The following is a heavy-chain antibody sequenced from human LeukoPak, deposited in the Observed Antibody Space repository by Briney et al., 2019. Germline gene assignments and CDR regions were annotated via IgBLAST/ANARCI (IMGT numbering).Heavy chain of an antibody. CDR3: ARAPGYYYYYMDV. CDR1: GFTFSNYW. J-gene: IGHJ6*03. V-gene: IGHV3-74*01. Sequence: GGSLRLSCAASGFTFSNYWMHWVRQAPGKGLVWVSRINSDGNITSYADSVKGRFTISRDNAKNSLYLQMNSLRAEDTAVYYCARAPGYYYYYMDVWGKGTTVTISS. CDR2: INSDGNIT.